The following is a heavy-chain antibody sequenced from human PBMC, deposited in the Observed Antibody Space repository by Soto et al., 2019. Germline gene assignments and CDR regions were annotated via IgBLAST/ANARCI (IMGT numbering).Heavy chain of an antibody. CDR2: IYYSGST. J-gene: IGHJ4*02. CDR3: ARHSPAISISDH. CDR1: GGSISSGGYC. Sequence: PSETLSLTCTVLGGSISSGGYCRVLIRQTPGKGLEWIGSIYYSGSTYYNPSLKSRVTISVDTSKNQFSLKLSSVTAADTAVYYCARHSPAISISDHWGQGTLVTAPQ. V-gene: IGHV4-39*01. D-gene: IGHD3-3*01.